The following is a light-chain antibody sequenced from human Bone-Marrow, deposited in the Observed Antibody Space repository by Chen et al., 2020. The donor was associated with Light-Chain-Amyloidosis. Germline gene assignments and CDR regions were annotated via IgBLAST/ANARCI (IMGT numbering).Light chain of an antibody. CDR2: EDD. J-gene: IGLJ3*02. CDR1: SGSIATNY. V-gene: IGLV6-57*01. CDR3: QSDQGSSQGV. Sequence: NFMLTQPHSVSEYPGKTVIISCTRSSGSIATNYVQWYQHRPCSSPTTLVYEDDQRPSGVPDRCSGSIDRSSNSASLTISGLKTEDEADYYCQSDQGSSQGVFGGGTKLTVL.